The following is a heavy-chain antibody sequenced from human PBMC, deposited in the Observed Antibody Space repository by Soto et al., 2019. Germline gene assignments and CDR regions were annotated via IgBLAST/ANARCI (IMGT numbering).Heavy chain of an antibody. V-gene: IGHV3-49*03. Sequence: GGSLRLSCTASGFTFGDYATSWFRQAPGKGLEWVGFIRSKAYGGTTEYAASVKGRFTISRDDSKSIAYLQMNSLKTEDTAVYYCTRDGSSSSPEDVWGQGTTVTVSS. J-gene: IGHJ6*02. CDR2: IRSKAYGGTT. CDR3: TRDGSSSSPEDV. D-gene: IGHD6-6*01. CDR1: GFTFGDYA.